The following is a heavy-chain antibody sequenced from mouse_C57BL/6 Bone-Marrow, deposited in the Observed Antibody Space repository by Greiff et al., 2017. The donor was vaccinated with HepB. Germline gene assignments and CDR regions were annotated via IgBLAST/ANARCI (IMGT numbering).Heavy chain of an antibody. CDR1: GYTFTSYW. Sequence: VQLQQPGAELVMPGASVKLSCKASGYTFTSYWMHWVKQRPGQGLEWIGEIDPSDSYTNYNQKFKGKSTLTVDKSSSTAYMQLSSLTSEDSAVYYCASIDNDVNFDVWGTGTTVTVPS. J-gene: IGHJ1*03. CDR3: ASIDNDVNFDV. D-gene: IGHD2-4*01. CDR2: IDPSDSYT. V-gene: IGHV1-69*01.